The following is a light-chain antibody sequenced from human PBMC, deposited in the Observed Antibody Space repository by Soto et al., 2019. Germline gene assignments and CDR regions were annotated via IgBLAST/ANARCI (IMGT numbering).Light chain of an antibody. CDR3: QQYNNWPPHT. Sequence: EIVMTQSPATLSVSPGERATLSCRASQSVSSSLAWYQQKPGQAPRLLIYGASTRATGIPARFSGSGSGTEFNLTISSLQSEDLAVYYCQQYNNWPPHTFGQGTKLEIK. J-gene: IGKJ2*01. CDR1: QSVSSS. CDR2: GAS. V-gene: IGKV3-15*01.